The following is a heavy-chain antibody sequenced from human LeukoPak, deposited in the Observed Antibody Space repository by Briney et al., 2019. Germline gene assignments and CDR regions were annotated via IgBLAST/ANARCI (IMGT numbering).Heavy chain of an antibody. J-gene: IGHJ6*03. D-gene: IGHD2-21*02. V-gene: IGHV3-48*03. CDR3: AKGGSAYCGGDCYPYYYYMDV. CDR1: GFIFSTYE. Sequence: GGSLRLSCAASGFIFSTYEMNWVRQAPGKGLEWLSYISYNGRSIHYADSVKGRFTISRDNSKNTLYLQMNSLRAEDTAVYYCAKGGSAYCGGDCYPYYYYMDVWGKGTTVTISS. CDR2: ISYNGRSI.